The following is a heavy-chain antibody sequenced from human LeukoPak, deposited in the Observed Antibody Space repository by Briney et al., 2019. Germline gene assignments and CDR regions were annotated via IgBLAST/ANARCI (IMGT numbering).Heavy chain of an antibody. CDR1: GGTFSSYA. V-gene: IGHV1-69*04. Sequence: SVKVSCKASGGTFSSYAISWVRQAPGQGLEWMGRIIPILGIANYAQKFQGRVTITADKSTSTAYMELSSLRSEDTAVYYCARVGEGSIGYFDYWGQGTLVTVSS. D-gene: IGHD1-26*01. CDR3: ARVGEGSIGYFDY. J-gene: IGHJ4*02. CDR2: IIPILGIA.